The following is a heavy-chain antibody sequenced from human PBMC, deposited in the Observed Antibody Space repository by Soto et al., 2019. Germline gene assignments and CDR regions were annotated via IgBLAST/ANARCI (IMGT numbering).Heavy chain of an antibody. J-gene: IGHJ5*02. CDR2: INHSGST. V-gene: IGHV4-34*01. CDR1: GGSFSGYY. Sequence: PSETLSLTCAVYGGSFSGYYWSWIRQPPGKGLEWIGEINHSGSTNYNPSLKSRVTISVDTSKNQFSLKLSSVTAADTAVYYCARAYGGPYSTSNWFDPWGQGTLVTVSS. CDR3: ARAYGGPYSTSNWFDP. D-gene: IGHD6-6*01.